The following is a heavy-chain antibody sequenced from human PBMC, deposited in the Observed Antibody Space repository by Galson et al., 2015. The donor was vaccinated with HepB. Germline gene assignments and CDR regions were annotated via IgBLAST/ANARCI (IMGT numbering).Heavy chain of an antibody. CDR1: GFTFSPYW. CDR2: INADGRST. J-gene: IGHJ4*02. D-gene: IGHD4-17*01. V-gene: IGHV3-74*01. CDR3: VRDGDIGDYALDY. Sequence: SLRLSCAASGFTFSPYWMHWVRQVPGKGLVWVSRINADGRSTTYADSVKGRFTISRDNAKNTLYLEMNSLRAEDTGVYYYVRDGDIGDYALDYWGPGILVTVSS.